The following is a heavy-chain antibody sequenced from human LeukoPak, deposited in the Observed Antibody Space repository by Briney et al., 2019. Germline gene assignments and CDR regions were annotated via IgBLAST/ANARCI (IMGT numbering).Heavy chain of an antibody. CDR1: GYTLTELS. CDR3: ARDSLAVAGPRPDY. J-gene: IGHJ4*02. V-gene: IGHV1-24*01. D-gene: IGHD6-19*01. Sequence: GASVKVSCKVSGYTLTELSMHWVRQAPGKGLEWMGGFDPEDGETIYAQKFQGRVTMTEDTSTDTAYMELSSLRAEDTAVYYCARDSLAVAGPRPDYWGQGTLVTVSS. CDR2: FDPEDGET.